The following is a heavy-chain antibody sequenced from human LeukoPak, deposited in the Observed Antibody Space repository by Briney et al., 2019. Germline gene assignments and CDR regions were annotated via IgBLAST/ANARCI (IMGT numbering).Heavy chain of an antibody. Sequence: PGGSLHLPPAHAGLPANPYITTACRQAPGKGLEWVSSISSSSSYIYYADSVKGRFTISRDNAKNSLYLQMNSLGAEDKAVYYCATMPPSGGHTPLDHWGQGTLVTVSS. CDR3: ATMPPSGGHTPLDH. CDR1: GLPANPYI. J-gene: IGHJ4*02. V-gene: IGHV3-21*01. CDR2: ISSSSSYI. D-gene: IGHD2-2*01.